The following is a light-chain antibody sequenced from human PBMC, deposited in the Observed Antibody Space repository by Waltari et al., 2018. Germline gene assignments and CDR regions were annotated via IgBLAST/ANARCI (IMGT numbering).Light chain of an antibody. CDR3: CSYAYTYWV. J-gene: IGLJ2*01. V-gene: IGLV2-11*01. Sequence: QSALTQPRSVSGSPGQSVTISCTGTSSDVGGYNYVSWYQHHPGKAPKLVIYDVSKRPEAVLDRVYGSESSNTAFLTFSGLQAEDEADYGCCSYAYTYWVFGGGTKLTVL. CDR1: SSDVGGYNY. CDR2: DVS.